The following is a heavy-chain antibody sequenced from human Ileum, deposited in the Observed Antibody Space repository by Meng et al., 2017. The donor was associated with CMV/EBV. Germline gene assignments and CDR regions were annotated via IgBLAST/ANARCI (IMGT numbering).Heavy chain of an antibody. D-gene: IGHD3/OR15-3a*01. V-gene: IGHV4-59*12. CDR1: GYPITTYF. CDR3: ARGRWTGGWFDP. CDR2: VHGARGT. J-gene: IGHJ5*02. Sequence: SETLSLTCTVSGYPITTYFWTWVRQVPGKGLEYIGYVHGARGTNYNPSFKSRVTISADTSKDQLFLSLSSVTAADTAVYYCARGRWTGGWFDPWGQGILVTVSS.